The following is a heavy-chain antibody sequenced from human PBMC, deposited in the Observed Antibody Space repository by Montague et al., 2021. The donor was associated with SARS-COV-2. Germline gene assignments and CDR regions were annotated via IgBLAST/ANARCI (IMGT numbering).Heavy chain of an antibody. D-gene: IGHD2-21*01. Sequence: SETLSLTSTVAFGSISTYYWSWIRQPPGKGLEWIGFIFYNGSTKYNPSLKRRVSISLDMSKNQFSLKLSSVTAADTAVYYCARQDAWAYCGDECYRGWFDSWGQGTLVTVSS. CDR1: FGSISTYY. CDR2: IFYNGST. CDR3: ARQDAWAYCGDECYRGWFDS. J-gene: IGHJ5*01. V-gene: IGHV4-59*01.